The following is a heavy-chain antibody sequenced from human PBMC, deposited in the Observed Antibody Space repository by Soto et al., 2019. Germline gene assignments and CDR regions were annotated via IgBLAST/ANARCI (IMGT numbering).Heavy chain of an antibody. CDR3: ARGPRTYYYYGMDV. CDR1: GFTFSSYS. J-gene: IGHJ6*02. V-gene: IGHV3-21*01. Sequence: EVQLVESGGGLVKPGGSLRLSCAASGFTFSSYSMNWVRQAPGKGLEWVSSISSSSSYIYYADSVKGRFTISRDNAKNSLYLQMNSLRAEDTAVYYCARGPRTYYYYGMDVWGQGTTVTVSS. CDR2: ISSSSSYI.